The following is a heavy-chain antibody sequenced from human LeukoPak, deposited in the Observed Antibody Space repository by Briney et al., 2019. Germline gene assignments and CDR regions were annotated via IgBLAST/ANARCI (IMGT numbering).Heavy chain of an antibody. D-gene: IGHD4-17*01. CDR3: ATLLSDYGAHYFDS. V-gene: IGHV4-38-2*01. J-gene: IGHJ4*02. Sequence: SETLSLTCAVSDSSISSGYFWGWIRQPPGKGLEWIGALYHSGSTYYNPSLKSRVAISLDTSKTQFSLKLSSVTAADTALYYCATLLSDYGAHYFDSWGQGVLVTVSS. CDR1: DSSISSGYF. CDR2: LYHSGST.